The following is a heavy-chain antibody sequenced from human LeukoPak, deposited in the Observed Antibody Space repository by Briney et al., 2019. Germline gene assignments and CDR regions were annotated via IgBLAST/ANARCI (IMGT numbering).Heavy chain of an antibody. Sequence: GGSLRPSCTASGFGIGASFINWVRQAPGKGLEWVSLLSRGESAFYADSVKGRFTLSGDTSKNTVFLQMNSLRAEDTAVYFCARAVGVVDCNTYSCKPYYFDYWGQGALVTVSS. CDR1: GFGIGASF. CDR3: ARAVGVVDCNTYSCKPYYFDY. D-gene: IGHD2-2*01. J-gene: IGHJ4*02. V-gene: IGHV3-66*01. CDR2: LSRGESA.